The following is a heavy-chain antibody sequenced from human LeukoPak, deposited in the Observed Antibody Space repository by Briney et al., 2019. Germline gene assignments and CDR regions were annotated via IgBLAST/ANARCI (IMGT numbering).Heavy chain of an antibody. D-gene: IGHD6-6*01. CDR1: QFTFSSYG. Sequence: GGSLRLSCAASQFTFSSYGMHWVRQAPGKGLEWVSAMSGSGGMTYSADSVKGRFTMSRDNSKETLYLQMNSLRAEDTAVYYCTTDLGRSRIAPRFYYWGQGTLVTVSS. J-gene: IGHJ4*02. V-gene: IGHV3-23*01. CDR3: TTDLGRSRIAPRFYY. CDR2: MSGSGGMT.